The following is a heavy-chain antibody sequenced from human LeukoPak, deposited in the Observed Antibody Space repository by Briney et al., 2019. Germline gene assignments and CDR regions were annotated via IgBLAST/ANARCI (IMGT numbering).Heavy chain of an antibody. J-gene: IGHJ4*02. Sequence: PGGSLRLSCAASGFTFSTYGMHWVRQAPGKGLEWVAVIWYDGSNTYYADSVKGRFTISRDNSKNTLYLQMNSLRAEDTAVYYCAREVYGDYDYFDYWGQGTPVTVSS. D-gene: IGHD4-17*01. V-gene: IGHV3-33*01. CDR3: AREVYGDYDYFDY. CDR2: IWYDGSNT. CDR1: GFTFSTYG.